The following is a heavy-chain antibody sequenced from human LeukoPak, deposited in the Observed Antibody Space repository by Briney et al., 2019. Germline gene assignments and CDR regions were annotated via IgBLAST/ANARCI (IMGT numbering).Heavy chain of an antibody. J-gene: IGHJ6*03. CDR1: GFTFDDYA. CDR2: ITWNSDNI. CDR3: AKGGGGRLIYYYYMDV. V-gene: IGHV3-9*03. D-gene: IGHD3-16*01. Sequence: TGGSLRLSCAASGFTFDDYAMHWVRQAPGKGLEWVSGITWNSDNIEYADSVKGRFTISRDNAKNSLYLQMNSLRAEDMALYHCAKGGGGRLIYYYYMDVWGKGTTVTVSS.